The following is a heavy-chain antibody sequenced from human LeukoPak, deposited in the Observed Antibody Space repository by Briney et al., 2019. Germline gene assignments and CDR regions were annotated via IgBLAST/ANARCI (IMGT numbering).Heavy chain of an antibody. D-gene: IGHD3-22*01. V-gene: IGHV3-53*01. J-gene: IGHJ4*02. CDR1: GFTVSTNY. CDR2: IYTAGTT. Sequence: GGSLRLSCAASGFTVSTNYMSWVRQAPGKGLEWVSLIYTAGTTDYADSVKGRFTISRDNSKNTLYLQMNSLRAEDTAVYYCARDPQDSSGYYYGNFDYWGQGTLVTVSS. CDR3: ARDPQDSSGYYYGNFDY.